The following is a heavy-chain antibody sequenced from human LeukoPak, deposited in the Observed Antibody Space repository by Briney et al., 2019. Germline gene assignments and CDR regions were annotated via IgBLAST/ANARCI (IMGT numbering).Heavy chain of an antibody. Sequence: ASVKVSCKASGYIFTTTYITWVRQAPGQGLELMCWISAYNRKTRYEQKFQGRVTMTTDTPTSTAYMELRSLRSDDTAMYYCARVVDFWGDRNWFDTWGQGTLVTVSS. CDR3: ARVVDFWGDRNWFDT. D-gene: IGHD3-3*01. V-gene: IGHV1-18*01. CDR2: ISAYNRKT. J-gene: IGHJ5*02. CDR1: GYIFTTTY.